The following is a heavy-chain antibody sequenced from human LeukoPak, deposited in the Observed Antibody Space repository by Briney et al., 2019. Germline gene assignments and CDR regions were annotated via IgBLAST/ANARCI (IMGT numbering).Heavy chain of an antibody. J-gene: IGHJ2*01. V-gene: IGHV4-30-4*01. Sequence: PSETLSLTCTVSGSSISSGDYYWSWIRRPPGKGLEWIGYIYYSGSTYYNPSLKSRVTISVDTSKNQFSLKLSSVTAADTAVYYCARGGSGSYYKSSYWYFDLWGRGTLVTVSS. CDR2: IYYSGST. CDR1: GSSISSGDYY. CDR3: ARGGSGSYYKSSYWYFDL. D-gene: IGHD3-10*01.